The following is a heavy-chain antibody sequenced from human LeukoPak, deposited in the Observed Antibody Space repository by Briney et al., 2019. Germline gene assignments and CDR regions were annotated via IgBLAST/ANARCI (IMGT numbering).Heavy chain of an antibody. J-gene: IGHJ4*02. CDR2: ISYDGSNK. CDR3: AKMTTVTGY. CDR1: GFTFSSYG. Sequence: PGGSLRLSCAASGFTFSSYGMHWVRQAPGKGLERVAVISYDGSNKYYADSVKGRFTISRDNSKNTLYLQMNSLRAEDTAVYYCAKMTTVTGYWGQGTLVTVSS. D-gene: IGHD4-17*01. V-gene: IGHV3-30*18.